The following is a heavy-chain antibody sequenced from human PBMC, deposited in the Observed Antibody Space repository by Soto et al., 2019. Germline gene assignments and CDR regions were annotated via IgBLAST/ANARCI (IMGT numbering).Heavy chain of an antibody. CDR3: ARGGNVLLWFGELCHFDY. Sequence: QVQLQQWGAGLLKPSETLSLTCAVYGGSFSGYYWSWIRQPPGKGLEWIGEINHSGSTNYNPSLKSRVTISVDTSKHQFSLKLSSVTAADTAVYYCARGGNVLLWFGELCHFDYWGQGTLVTVSS. V-gene: IGHV4-34*01. CDR2: INHSGST. D-gene: IGHD3-10*01. J-gene: IGHJ4*02. CDR1: GGSFSGYY.